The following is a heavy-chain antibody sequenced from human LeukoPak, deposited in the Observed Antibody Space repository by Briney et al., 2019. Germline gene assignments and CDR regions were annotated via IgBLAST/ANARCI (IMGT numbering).Heavy chain of an antibody. CDR2: INPDGNKK. Sequence: GGSLRLSCAVSGLTFSSSWMDWVRQAPGKGLEWVASINPDGNKKYSADSVKGRFTISRDNAENSLYLQMNSLRVEDTAVYYCARDLCSGGSCYHQYWGQGTLVTVSS. CDR1: GLTFSSSW. CDR3: ARDLCSGGSCYHQY. J-gene: IGHJ4*02. V-gene: IGHV3-7*01. D-gene: IGHD2-15*01.